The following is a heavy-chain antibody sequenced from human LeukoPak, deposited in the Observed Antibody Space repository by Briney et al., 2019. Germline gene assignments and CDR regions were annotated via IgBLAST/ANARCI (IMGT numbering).Heavy chain of an antibody. V-gene: IGHV3-30*18. CDR1: GFTFSSYV. CDR2: ISYDGSKE. Sequence: GGSLRLSCAASGFTFSSYVMNRVRQAPGKGLEWVAVISYDGSKEYYADSVKGRFTISRDNSKNTLYLQMNSLRAEDTAVYYCAKDLSVDYWGQGTLVTVSS. CDR3: AKDLSVDY. J-gene: IGHJ4*02.